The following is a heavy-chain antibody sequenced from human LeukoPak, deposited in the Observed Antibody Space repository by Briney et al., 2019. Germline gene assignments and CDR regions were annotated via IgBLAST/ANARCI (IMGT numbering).Heavy chain of an antibody. CDR3: ARGRRAYTFDY. CDR1: GGSISSYY. V-gene: IGHV4-59*01. Sequence: PSETLSLTCTVSGGSISSYYRSWIRQPPGKGLEWIGYIYYSGSTNYNPSLKSRVTISVDTSKNQFSLKLSSVTAADTAVYYCARGRRAYTFDYWGQGTLVTVSS. CDR2: IYYSGST. J-gene: IGHJ4*02. D-gene: IGHD4-11*01.